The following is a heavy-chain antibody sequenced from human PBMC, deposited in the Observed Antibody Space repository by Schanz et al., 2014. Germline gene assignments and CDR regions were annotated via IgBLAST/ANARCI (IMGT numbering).Heavy chain of an antibody. D-gene: IGHD5-12*01. J-gene: IGHJ5*02. CDR2: IIPVLAIA. CDR1: GYTFTSYG. Sequence: QVQLVQSGAEVKKPGASVKVSCKASGYTFTSYGISWVRQAPGQGLEWMGRIIPVLAIADYAQKFQGRVTFTADKSTSTAYMELSSLKAEDTAVYYCARGPLGTSPWGQGTLXTVSS. V-gene: IGHV1-69*04. CDR3: ARGPLGTSP.